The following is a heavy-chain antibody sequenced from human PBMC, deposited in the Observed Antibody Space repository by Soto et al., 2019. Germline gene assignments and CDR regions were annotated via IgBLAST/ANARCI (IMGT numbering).Heavy chain of an antibody. CDR2: MNEDGGTT. CDR3: ASDLSGRADV. V-gene: IGHV3-74*01. D-gene: IGHD3-10*01. Sequence: GGSLRLSCAASVFTFSSYWMHWVRQAPGKGLVWVSRMNEDGGTTDYADSVKGRFTISRDNAKNTLYLQMNSLRVEDTAVYYCASDLSGRADVWGQGTTVTVSS. J-gene: IGHJ6*02. CDR1: VFTFSSYW.